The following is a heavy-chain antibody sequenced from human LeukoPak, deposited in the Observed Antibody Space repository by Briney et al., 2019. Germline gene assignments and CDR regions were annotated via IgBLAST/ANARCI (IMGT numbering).Heavy chain of an antibody. CDR2: IKEDESEK. J-gene: IGHJ4*02. V-gene: IGHV3-7*03. CDR1: GFTFSNYW. D-gene: IGHD3-22*01. CDR3: AKSLYDSSGYLPDFDY. Sequence: GGSLRLSCAASGFTFSNYWMSWVRQAPGNGPEWVANIKEDESEKNYVNSVKDRFTISRDNAKNSLYLQMNSLRAEDTAVYYCAKSLYDSSGYLPDFDYWGQGTLVTVSS.